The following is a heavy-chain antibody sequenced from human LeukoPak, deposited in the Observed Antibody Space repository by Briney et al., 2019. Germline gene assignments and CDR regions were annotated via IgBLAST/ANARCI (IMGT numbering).Heavy chain of an antibody. CDR3: ARVSDAFDYFFDS. V-gene: IGHV3-21*01. Sequence: GSLRLSCAASGFAFSTYSMNWVRPAPGKGLEWVSSVSRSSRFIFYADSVQGRFTISRDDAKDSLFLQMNSLRAEDTAVYYCARVSDAFDYFFDSWGQGTLVTVSS. CDR1: GFAFSTYS. D-gene: IGHD5-12*01. J-gene: IGHJ4*02. CDR2: VSRSSRFI.